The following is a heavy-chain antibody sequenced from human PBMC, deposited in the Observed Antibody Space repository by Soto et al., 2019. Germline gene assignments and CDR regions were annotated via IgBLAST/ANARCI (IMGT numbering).Heavy chain of an antibody. CDR2: LNGAATST. CDR3: ARGGADHYNYGMDV. D-gene: IGHD3-10*01. V-gene: IGHV3-23*05. CDR1: GFTVLTCC. Sequence: LSLACGAAGFTVLTCCRTWVRQPPGKGLEWVSSLNGAATSTSYEDSLKGRFTTSRDNSKNTLYLEMNSLRAEDKAVYYCARGGADHYNYGMDVWGQGTTVTVSS. J-gene: IGHJ6*02.